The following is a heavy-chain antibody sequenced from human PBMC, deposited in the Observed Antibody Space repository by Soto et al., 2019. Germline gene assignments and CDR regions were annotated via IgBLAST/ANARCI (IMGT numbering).Heavy chain of an antibody. Sequence: EVQLVESGGGLVQPGGSLRLSCAASGFTFSSYSMNWDRQAPGKGLEWVSYISSSSSTIYYADSVKGRFTISRDNAKNSLYLQMNSLRDEDTAVYYCARDLSTKASSIGGYYYYYGMDVWGQGTTVTVSS. CDR3: ARDLSTKASSIGGYYYYYGMDV. J-gene: IGHJ6*02. D-gene: IGHD3-10*01. CDR1: GFTFSSYS. CDR2: ISSSSSTI. V-gene: IGHV3-48*02.